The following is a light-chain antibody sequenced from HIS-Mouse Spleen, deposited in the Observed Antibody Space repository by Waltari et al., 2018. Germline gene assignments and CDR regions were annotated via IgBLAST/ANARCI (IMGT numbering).Light chain of an antibody. Sequence: QSALTQPRSVSGSPGQSVTISCTGTSSDVGGYNYVSWYQQHPGKAPKLIIYDVSKLPSGVPDPFSGSKSGNTASLTISEVQAEDEADYYCCSYAGSYNWVFGGGTKLTVL. CDR3: CSYAGSYNWV. J-gene: IGLJ3*02. V-gene: IGLV2-11*01. CDR2: DVS. CDR1: SSDVGGYNY.